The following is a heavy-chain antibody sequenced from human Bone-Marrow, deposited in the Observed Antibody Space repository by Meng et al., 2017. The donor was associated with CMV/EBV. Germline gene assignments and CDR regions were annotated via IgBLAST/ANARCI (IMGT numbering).Heavy chain of an antibody. V-gene: IGHV1-2*02. Sequence: QGQRLQSGAEVKKPGASVKVSCKASGYTFTGYYMHWVRQAPGQGLEWMGWINPNSGGTNYAQKFQGRVTMTRDTSISTAYMELSRLRSDDTAVYYCARDPISGDSSGTDYWGQGTLVTVSS. CDR3: ARDPISGDSSGTDY. D-gene: IGHD3-22*01. J-gene: IGHJ4*02. CDR2: INPNSGGT. CDR1: GYTFTGYY.